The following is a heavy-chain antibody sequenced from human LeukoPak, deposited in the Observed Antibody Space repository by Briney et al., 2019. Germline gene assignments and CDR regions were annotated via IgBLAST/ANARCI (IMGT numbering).Heavy chain of an antibody. Sequence: ASVKVSCKASGYTFDTYGISWVRQAPGQGLEWMGWISAYNGKTNYAQKYEGRVTITTDTSTTTAYLELRSLTSDDTAVYYCAREGARIRMLRGVLDYWGQGTLVTVSS. CDR3: AREGARIRMLRGVLDY. CDR1: GYTFDTYG. CDR2: ISAYNGKT. J-gene: IGHJ4*02. V-gene: IGHV1-18*04. D-gene: IGHD3-10*01.